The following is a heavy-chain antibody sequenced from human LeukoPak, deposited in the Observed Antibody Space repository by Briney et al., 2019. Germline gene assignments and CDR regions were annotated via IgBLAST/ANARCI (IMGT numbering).Heavy chain of an antibody. Sequence: ASVKVSCKASGYTFTGYYMHWVRQAPGQGLEWMGWINPNSGGTNYAQKFQGRVTITTDESTSTAYMELSSLRSEDTAVYYCARGREEYASDYWGQGTLVTVSS. V-gene: IGHV1-2*02. CDR1: GYTFTGYY. CDR2: INPNSGGT. CDR3: ARGREEYASDY. J-gene: IGHJ4*02. D-gene: IGHD1-26*01.